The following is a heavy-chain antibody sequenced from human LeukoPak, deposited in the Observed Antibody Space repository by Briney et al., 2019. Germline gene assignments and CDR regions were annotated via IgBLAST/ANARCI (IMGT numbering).Heavy chain of an antibody. CDR2: INPSGGST. CDR3: ARSPLSIAARPPFDY. V-gene: IGHV1-46*01. CDR1: GYTFTSCY. J-gene: IGHJ4*02. D-gene: IGHD6-6*01. Sequence: ASVKVSCKASGYTFTSCYMHWVRQAPGQGLEWMGMINPSGGSTSYAQKFQGRVTMTRDTSTSTVYMELSSLRSEDTAVYYCARSPLSIAARPPFDYWGQGTLVTVSS.